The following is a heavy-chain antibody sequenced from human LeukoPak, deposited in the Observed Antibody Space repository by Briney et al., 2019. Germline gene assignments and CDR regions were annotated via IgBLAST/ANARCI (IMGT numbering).Heavy chain of an antibody. CDR2: INPNSGGT. V-gene: IGHV1-2*02. J-gene: IGHJ3*02. D-gene: IGHD1-1*01. Sequence: GASVKVSCKASGYTFTGYYMHWVRQAPGQGLEWMGWINPNSGGTNYAQKFQGRATMTRDTSISTAYMELSRLRSDDTAVYYCARGRTSTGRLGRFDIWGQGTMVTVSS. CDR3: ARGRTSTGRLGRFDI. CDR1: GYTFTGYY.